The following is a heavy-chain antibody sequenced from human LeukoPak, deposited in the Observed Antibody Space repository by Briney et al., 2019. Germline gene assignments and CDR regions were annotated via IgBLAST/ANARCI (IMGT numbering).Heavy chain of an antibody. V-gene: IGHV3-9*01. CDR2: ISWNSGSI. Sequence: PGRSLRLTCAASGFTFDDYAMRWVRQAPGRGLERVSDISWNSGSIGYADSVKDRFTISRDNAKNSLYQQMNSLRAEDTALYYCAKDLLPYPTGSDIWGQGTMVTVSS. D-gene: IGHD1-14*01. J-gene: IGHJ3*02. CDR3: AKDLLPYPTGSDI. CDR1: GFTFDDYA.